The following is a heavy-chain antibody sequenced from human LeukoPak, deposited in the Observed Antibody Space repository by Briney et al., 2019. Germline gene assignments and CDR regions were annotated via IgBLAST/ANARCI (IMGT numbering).Heavy chain of an antibody. V-gene: IGHV4-34*01. Sequence: SETLSLTCAVYGGSFSGYYWSWIRQPPGKGLEWIGEINHSGSTYYNPSLKSRVTISVDTSKNQFSLKLSSVTAADTAVYYCARVTGYMIEDYFDYWGQGTLVTVSS. J-gene: IGHJ4*02. CDR1: GGSFSGYY. CDR2: INHSGST. CDR3: ARVTGYMIEDYFDY. D-gene: IGHD3-22*01.